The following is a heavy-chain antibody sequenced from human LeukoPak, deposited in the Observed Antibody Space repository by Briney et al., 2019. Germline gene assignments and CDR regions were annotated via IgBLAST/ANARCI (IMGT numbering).Heavy chain of an antibody. D-gene: IGHD6-19*01. CDR3: AKDRPSSGWGGDAFDI. Sequence: GGSLRLSCAASGFTFSSYAMHWVRQAPGKGLEWVAVISYDGSNKYYADSVKGRFTISRDNSKNTLYLQMNSLRAEDTAVYYCAKDRPSSGWGGDAFDIWGQGTMVTVSS. V-gene: IGHV3-30*04. J-gene: IGHJ3*02. CDR2: ISYDGSNK. CDR1: GFTFSSYA.